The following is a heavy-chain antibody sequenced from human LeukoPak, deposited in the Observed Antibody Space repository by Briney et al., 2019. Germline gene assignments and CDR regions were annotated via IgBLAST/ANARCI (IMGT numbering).Heavy chain of an antibody. CDR1: GFTFSSYG. CDR3: ARVSVEMATIDAFDI. CDR2: IRYDGSNK. Sequence: RTGGSLRLSCAASGFTFSSYGMHWVRQAPGKGLEWVAFIRYDGSNKYYADSVKGRFTISRDNAKNSLYLQMNSLRAEDTAFYYCARVSVEMATIDAFDIWGQGTKVTVSS. J-gene: IGHJ3*02. V-gene: IGHV3-30*02. D-gene: IGHD5-24*01.